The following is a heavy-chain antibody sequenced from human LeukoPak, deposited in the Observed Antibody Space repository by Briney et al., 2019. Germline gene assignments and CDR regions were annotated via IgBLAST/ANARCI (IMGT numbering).Heavy chain of an antibody. CDR1: GGSITISNYF. J-gene: IGHJ6*02. D-gene: IGHD3-10*01. Sequence: PSETLSLTCSVSGGSITISNYFWGWIRQPPGKGLEWIASRSSAGITQYHSSLESRISVSVETSKTEFSLKLSSVTAADTAVYYCARDAYYYGSGSLGGMDVWGQGTTVTVSS. V-gene: IGHV4-39*07. CDR3: ARDAYYYGSGSLGGMDV. CDR2: RSSAGIT.